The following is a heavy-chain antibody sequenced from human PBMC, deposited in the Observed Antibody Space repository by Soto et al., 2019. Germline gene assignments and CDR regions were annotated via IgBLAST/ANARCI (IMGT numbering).Heavy chain of an antibody. J-gene: IGHJ3*02. Sequence: GASVKVSCKASGYTFTSYAMHWVRQAPGQRLEWMGWINAGNGNTKYSQKFQGRVTITRDTSASTAYMELSSLRSEDTAVYYCARDPPTATHAFDIWGQGTMVTVSS. D-gene: IGHD2-15*01. CDR1: GYTFTSYA. V-gene: IGHV1-3*01. CDR3: ARDPPTATHAFDI. CDR2: INAGNGNT.